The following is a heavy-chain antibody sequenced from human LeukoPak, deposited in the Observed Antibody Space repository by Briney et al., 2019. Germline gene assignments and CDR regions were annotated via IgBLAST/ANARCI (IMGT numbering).Heavy chain of an antibody. CDR2: IYYSGST. CDR3: ARLIQYFDY. J-gene: IGHJ4*02. V-gene: IGHV4-59*01. Sequence: SETLSLTCTVSGGSISSYYWSWIRQPPGKGLEWIGYIYYSGSTNYNPSLKSRVTISVDTSKNRFSLKLSSVTAADTAVYYCARLIQYFDYWGQGTLVTVSS. CDR1: GGSISSYY.